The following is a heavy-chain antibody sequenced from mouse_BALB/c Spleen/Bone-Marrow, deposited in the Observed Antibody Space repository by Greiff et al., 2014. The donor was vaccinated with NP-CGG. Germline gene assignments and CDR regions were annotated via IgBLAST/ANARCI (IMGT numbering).Heavy chain of an antibody. J-gene: IGHJ3*01. V-gene: IGHV14-3*02. CDR1: GFNIKDTY. D-gene: IGHD1-1*01. CDR2: IDPANGNT. Sequence: EVQLQQSGAELVKSGASVKLSCTASGFNIKDTYMHWVKQRPEQGLEWIGRIDPANGNTKYDPKFQGKATITADTSSNTAYLQLSSLTSENTAVDYCANYYYRSNLFAYWGQGTLVTVSA. CDR3: ANYYYRSNLFAY.